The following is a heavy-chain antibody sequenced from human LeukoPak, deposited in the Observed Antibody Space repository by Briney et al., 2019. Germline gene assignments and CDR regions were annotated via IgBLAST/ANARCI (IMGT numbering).Heavy chain of an antibody. CDR2: ISGSGGST. J-gene: IGHJ4*02. D-gene: IGHD4-17*01. Sequence: GGSLRLSCAASGLTFSSYAMSWVRQAPGKGLEWVSAISGSGGSTYYADSVKGRFTISRDNSKNTLYLQMNSLRAEDTAVYYCAKDSTYGDYPDYWGQGTLVTVSS. CDR1: GLTFSSYA. V-gene: IGHV3-23*01. CDR3: AKDSTYGDYPDY.